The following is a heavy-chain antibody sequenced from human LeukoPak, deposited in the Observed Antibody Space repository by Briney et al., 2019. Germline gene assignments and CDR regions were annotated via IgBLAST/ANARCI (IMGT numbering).Heavy chain of an antibody. J-gene: IGHJ4*02. CDR3: AKETQGYCSGGSCYNFDY. CDR2: ISYDGSNK. V-gene: IGHV3-30*18. CDR1: GFTFSSYG. D-gene: IGHD2-15*01. Sequence: GGSLRLSCAASGFTFSSYGMHRVRQAPGKGLEWVAVISYDGSNKYYADSVKGRFTISRDNSKNTLYLQMNSLRAEDTAVYYCAKETQGYCSGGSCYNFDYWGQGTLVTVSS.